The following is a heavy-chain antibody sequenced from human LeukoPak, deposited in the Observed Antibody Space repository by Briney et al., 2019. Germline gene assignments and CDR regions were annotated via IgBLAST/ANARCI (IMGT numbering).Heavy chain of an antibody. CDR2: TSGDGSTT. J-gene: IGHJ4*02. CDR3: ARLDILTGNYYYFNF. Sequence: AGGSLRLSCAASGFTFSSYWMHWVRQAPGMGLVWVSRTSGDGSTTSYADSVKGRFTISRDNAKNTLYLQMNSLRAEDTAVYYCARLDILTGNYYYFNFWGQGTLVTASS. D-gene: IGHD3-9*01. CDR1: GFTFSSYW. V-gene: IGHV3-74*01.